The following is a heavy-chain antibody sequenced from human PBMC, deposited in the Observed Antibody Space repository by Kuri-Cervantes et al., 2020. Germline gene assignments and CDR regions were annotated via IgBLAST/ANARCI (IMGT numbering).Heavy chain of an antibody. CDR2: INSDGSST. CDR1: GFTFSSYW. Sequence: GGSLRLSCAASGFTFSSYWMHWVRQAPGKGLVWVSRINSDGSSTSYADSVKGRFTISRDNAKNTLYLQMNSLKTEDTAVYYCTTEPNFRGYWGQGTLVTVSS. CDR3: TTEPNFRGY. V-gene: IGHV3-74*01. D-gene: IGHD3-16*01. J-gene: IGHJ4*02.